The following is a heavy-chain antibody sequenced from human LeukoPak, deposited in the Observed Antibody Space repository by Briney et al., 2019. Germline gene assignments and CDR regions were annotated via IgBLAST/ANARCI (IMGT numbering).Heavy chain of an antibody. CDR3: AKRKNWNYSFDS. CDR1: GFTVSSNY. CDR2: ISGSGGST. V-gene: IGHV3-23*01. Sequence: PGGPLRLSCAASGFTVSSNYMSWVRQAPGKGLEWVSTISGSGGSTYYADSVKGRFTISRDNSKNTLYLQVNNLRAEDTAVYYCAKRKNWNYSFDSWGQGTLVTVSS. D-gene: IGHD1-7*01. J-gene: IGHJ4*02.